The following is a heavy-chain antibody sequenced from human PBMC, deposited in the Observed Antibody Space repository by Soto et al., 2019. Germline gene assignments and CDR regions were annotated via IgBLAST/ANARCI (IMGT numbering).Heavy chain of an antibody. CDR2: IYHRGST. D-gene: IGHD5-12*01. CDR1: GGSISSENW. Sequence: QVQLQESGPGLVKPSGTLSLTCAVSGGSISSENWWSWVRQSPGKGLEWIGEIYHRGSTNHSPSLKSRVSISVDKSKNQFSLTLTSVTAADTAVYYWAKNGYTRFDYWGQGSLVTVAS. CDR3: AKNGYTRFDY. V-gene: IGHV4-4*02. J-gene: IGHJ4*02.